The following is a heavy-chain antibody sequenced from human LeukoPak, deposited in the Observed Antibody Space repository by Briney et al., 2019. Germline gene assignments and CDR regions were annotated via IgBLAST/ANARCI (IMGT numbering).Heavy chain of an antibody. D-gene: IGHD5-24*01. CDR2: ISSSSSYI. CDR1: GFTFSSYS. J-gene: IGHJ4*02. V-gene: IGHV3-21*01. Sequence: GVSLRLSCAASGFTFSSYSMNWVRQAPGKGLEWVSSISSSSSYIYYADSVKGRFTISRDNAKNSLYLQMNSLRAEDTAVYYCARDGGDGYNVFDYWGQGTLVTVSS. CDR3: ARDGGDGYNVFDY.